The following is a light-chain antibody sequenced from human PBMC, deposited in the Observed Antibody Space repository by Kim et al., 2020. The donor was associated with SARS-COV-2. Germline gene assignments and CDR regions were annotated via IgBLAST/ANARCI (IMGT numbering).Light chain of an antibody. V-gene: IGLV2-18*02. CDR1: RSEVGSYNR. CDR2: EVS. J-gene: IGLJ2*01. CDR3: SSYTSSSTLI. Sequence: GQAVTIPSTGTRSEVGSYNRVSRYHQPPGTAPKLIIYEVSDRPSGVPHRFSGSKSGNTASLTISWLQTEDEADYYCSSYTSSSTLIFGGGTKVTVL.